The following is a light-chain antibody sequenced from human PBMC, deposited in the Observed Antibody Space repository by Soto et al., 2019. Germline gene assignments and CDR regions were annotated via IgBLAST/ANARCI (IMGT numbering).Light chain of an antibody. Sequence: EVVLTQSPVTLSLSPGERATLSCRASQSFRGLLAWYQQKPGQAPRLLIYDAYNRATGIPPRFSGSGSGTDFTLTISSLEPEDSAVDYCQQRHMWPITFGQGTRLEIK. CDR1: QSFRGL. J-gene: IGKJ5*01. CDR3: QQRHMWPIT. CDR2: DAY. V-gene: IGKV3-11*01.